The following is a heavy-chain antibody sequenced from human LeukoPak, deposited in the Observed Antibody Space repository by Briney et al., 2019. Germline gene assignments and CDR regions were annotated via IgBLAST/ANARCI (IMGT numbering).Heavy chain of an antibody. CDR1: GFTFSDYA. D-gene: IGHD3-22*01. Sequence: PGGSLRLSCAASGFTFSDYAMSWVRQAPGKGLEWVSTISWSGDGTYYADSVKGRFTISRDNSKNALFLQMNNLRAEDTAVYYCAKTAMIKVIIKSYPKGLNYWGQGTLVTVSS. CDR2: ISWSGDGT. CDR3: AKTAMIKVIIKSYPKGLNY. V-gene: IGHV3-23*01. J-gene: IGHJ4*02.